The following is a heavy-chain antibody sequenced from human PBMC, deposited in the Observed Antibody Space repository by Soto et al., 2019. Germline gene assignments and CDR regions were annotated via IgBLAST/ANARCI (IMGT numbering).Heavy chain of an antibody. CDR3: ARDGYGVYQYGMGV. J-gene: IGHJ6*02. V-gene: IGHV3-33*01. CDR1: GFTFSSYG. D-gene: IGHD5-12*01. CDR2: IWYDGSNK. Sequence: QVQLVESGGGVVQPGRSLRLSCAASGFTFSSYGMHWVRQAPGKGLEWVAVIWYDGSNKYYADSVKGRFTISRDNSKNQLYLQMNSLRGEGTAVYYCARDGYGVYQYGMGVWGQGTTVTVSS.